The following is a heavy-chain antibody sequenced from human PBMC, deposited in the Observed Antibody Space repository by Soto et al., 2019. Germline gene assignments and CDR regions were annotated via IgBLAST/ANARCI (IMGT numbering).Heavy chain of an antibody. D-gene: IGHD6-19*01. V-gene: IGHV1-18*04. Sequence: QVQLVQSGAEVKKPGASVKVSCTASGYTYFSYGISWVRQAPGQGLEWLGWISAFNAKTNYAPKFQARVTLTTDASTSTAYMELRGLRSDDTAVYFCARDAIAGAGAFYYWCQGALVVVSS. CDR2: ISAFNAKT. J-gene: IGHJ4*02. CDR3: ARDAIAGAGAFYY. CDR1: GYTYFSYG.